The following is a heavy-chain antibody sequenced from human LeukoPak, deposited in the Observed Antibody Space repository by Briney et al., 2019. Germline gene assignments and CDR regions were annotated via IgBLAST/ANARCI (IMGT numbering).Heavy chain of an antibody. D-gene: IGHD3-3*01. CDR1: GGSISSFY. CDR2: IYYSGST. J-gene: IGHJ4*02. Sequence: KPSETLSLTCSVSGGSISSFYWSWIRQPPGKGLEWIGYIYYSGSTYYNPSLKSRVTISVDTSKNQFSLKLSSVTAADTAVYYCARGIGYDFWSGYYFVYWGQGTLVTVSS. V-gene: IGHV4-59*08. CDR3: ARGIGYDFWSGYYFVY.